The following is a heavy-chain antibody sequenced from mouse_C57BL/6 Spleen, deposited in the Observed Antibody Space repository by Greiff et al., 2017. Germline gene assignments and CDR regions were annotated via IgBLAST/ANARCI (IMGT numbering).Heavy chain of an antibody. V-gene: IGHV1-64*01. CDR2: IHPNSGST. Sequence: VQLEQPGAELVKPGASVKLSCKASGYTFTSYWMHWVKQRPGQGLEWIGMIHPNSGSTNYNEKFKSKATLTVDKSSSTAYMQLSSLTSEDSAVYYCARSEGAYYSNYGHYFDYWGQGTTLTVSS. CDR1: GYTFTSYW. D-gene: IGHD2-5*01. J-gene: IGHJ2*01. CDR3: ARSEGAYYSNYGHYFDY.